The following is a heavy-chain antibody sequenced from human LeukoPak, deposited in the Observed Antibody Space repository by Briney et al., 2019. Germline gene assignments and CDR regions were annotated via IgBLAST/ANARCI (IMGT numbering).Heavy chain of an antibody. CDR2: IYTTSNII. D-gene: IGHD3-9*01. CDR3: GRDSGRTGSLAY. V-gene: IGHV3-48*01. CDR1: GFTFSTYN. Sequence: PGGSLRLSCGASGFTFSTYNMKWVRQAPGRGLEWVSHIYTTSNIIFYADSVKGRFTISRENAKNELYLQMNSLRAEDSAVYYCGRDSGRTGSLAYWGQGTLVTVSS. J-gene: IGHJ4*02.